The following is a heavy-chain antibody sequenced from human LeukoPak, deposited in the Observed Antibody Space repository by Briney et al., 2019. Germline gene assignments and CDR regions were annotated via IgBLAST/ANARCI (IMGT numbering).Heavy chain of an antibody. CDR2: ISSSGSTI. J-gene: IGHJ6*03. CDR3: GRVSSLGYGGNSPYYYYRDV. Sequence: PGGSLRLSCAASGFTFSDYYMSWIRQAPGKGLEWVSYISSSGSTIYYADSVKGRFTISRDNAKNSLYLQMNSLRAEDTAVYYCGRVSSLGYGGNSPYYYYRDVGGKGPTV. D-gene: IGHD4-23*01. V-gene: IGHV3-11*04. CDR1: GFTFSDYY.